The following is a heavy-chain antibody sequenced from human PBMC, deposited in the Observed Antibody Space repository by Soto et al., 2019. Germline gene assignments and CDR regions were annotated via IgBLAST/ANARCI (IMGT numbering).Heavy chain of an antibody. V-gene: IGHV3-64*01. Sequence: EAQLVESGGGLVQPGGSLRLSCAASGFTFSNYEMHWVRQAPGKGLEYVSGISNNGAHTDYAKSVKGRFTISRDNYENTVYLEMGSLRAEDMALYYCASGGYGRLWTNVYMDVWGKGTTVTVSS. CDR2: ISNNGAHT. J-gene: IGHJ6*03. D-gene: IGHD3-16*01. CDR1: GFTFSNYE. CDR3: ASGGYGRLWTNVYMDV.